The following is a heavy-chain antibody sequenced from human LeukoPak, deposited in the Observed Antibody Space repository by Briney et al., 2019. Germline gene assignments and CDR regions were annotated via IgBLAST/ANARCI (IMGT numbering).Heavy chain of an antibody. D-gene: IGHD4/OR15-4a*01. CDR1: GYTFTNYW. Sequence: GESLKISCKGSGYTFTNYWIAWVRQMPGKGLEWMGMIYPGDSDTRYSPSFQGHVTIPADKSITTAYLQWSSLKSSDTAMYYCARHIGLTTRYFDYWGQGTLVTVSS. CDR3: ARHIGLTTRYFDY. J-gene: IGHJ4*02. CDR2: IYPGDSDT. V-gene: IGHV5-51*01.